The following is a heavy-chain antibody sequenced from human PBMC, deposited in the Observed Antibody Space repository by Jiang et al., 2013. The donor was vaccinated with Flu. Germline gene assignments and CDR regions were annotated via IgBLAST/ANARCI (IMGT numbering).Heavy chain of an antibody. CDR1: GFIFSDYD. Sequence: VQLLESGGGVVQPGGSLRLSCAASGFIFSDYDMHWVRQAPGKGLEWVSTMSFDGVNTKTADSVKGRFTISRDNSKNTLYLQMNSLRPEDTALYYCAKDRTTGSYYDY. D-gene: IGHD1-26*01. CDR2: MSFDGVNT. J-gene: IGHJ4*01. CDR3: AKDRTTGSYYDY. V-gene: IGHV3-30*18.